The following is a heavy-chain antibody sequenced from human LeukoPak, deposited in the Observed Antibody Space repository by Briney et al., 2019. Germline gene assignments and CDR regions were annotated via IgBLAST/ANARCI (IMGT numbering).Heavy chain of an antibody. Sequence: PGRSPRLSCAASGFTFSSYGMHWVRQAPGKGLEWVAVISYDGSNKYYADSVKGRFTISRDNSKNTLYLQMNSLRAEDTAVYYCAKDPLISWGQGTLVTVSS. CDR2: ISYDGSNK. CDR1: GFTFSSYG. CDR3: AKDPLIS. J-gene: IGHJ4*02. V-gene: IGHV3-30*18.